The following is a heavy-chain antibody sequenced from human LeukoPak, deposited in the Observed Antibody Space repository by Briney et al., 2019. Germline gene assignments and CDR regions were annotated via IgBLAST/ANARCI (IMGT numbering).Heavy chain of an antibody. V-gene: IGHV3-23*01. J-gene: IGHJ4*02. CDR2: ISGSGGST. D-gene: IGHD2-2*01. Sequence: GGSLRLSCAASGFTFSSYAMSWVRQAPGKGLEWVSAISGSGGSTYYADSVKGRFTISRDKSKNTLYLQMNSLRAEDTAVYYCARAHDIVVVPAAIGFDYWGQGTLVTVSS. CDR1: GFTFSSYA. CDR3: ARAHDIVVVPAAIGFDY.